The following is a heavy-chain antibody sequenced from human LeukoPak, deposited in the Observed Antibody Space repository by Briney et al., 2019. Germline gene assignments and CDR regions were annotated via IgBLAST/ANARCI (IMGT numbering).Heavy chain of an antibody. D-gene: IGHD3-22*01. J-gene: IGHJ4*02. V-gene: IGHV3-11*01. CDR1: GFTFSDYY. Sequence: GGSLRLSCAASGFTFSDYYMSWIRQAPGKGLEWASYISSSGSTIYYADSVKGRFTISRDNAKNSLYLQMNSLRAEDTAVYYCASTDYYDSSGYNYWGQGTLVTVSS. CDR3: ASTDYYDSSGYNY. CDR2: ISSSGSTI.